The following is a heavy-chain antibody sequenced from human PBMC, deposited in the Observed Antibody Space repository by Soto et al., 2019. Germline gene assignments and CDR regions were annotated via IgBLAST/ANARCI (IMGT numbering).Heavy chain of an antibody. V-gene: IGHV4-34*01. Sequence: PSETLSLTCAVYGGFLSESYWTCIRQPPWKGLEWIGEINHVGGTNYNPSLKSRVTMSVDTSKNLFSLSLISVTAAATAMYFCVRIRYQLPSSVLWLDPWGQGTTVTVSS. D-gene: IGHD3-16*01. CDR3: VRIRYQLPSSVLWLDP. CDR1: GGFLSESY. CDR2: INHVGGT. J-gene: IGHJ5*02.